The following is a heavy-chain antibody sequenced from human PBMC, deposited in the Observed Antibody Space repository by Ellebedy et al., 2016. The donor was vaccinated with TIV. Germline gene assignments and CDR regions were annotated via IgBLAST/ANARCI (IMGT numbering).Heavy chain of an antibody. CDR2: IYYSGST. V-gene: IGHV4-59*01. CDR1: GGSISSYY. J-gene: IGHJ4*02. CDR3: AKDRSKFDY. Sequence: MPSETLSLTCTVSGGSISSYYWTWIRQPPGKGLGWIGYIYYSGSTNYNPSLKRRVTISVETSKNQFSLKLSSVTAADTALYYCAKDRSKFDYWGQGSLVTVSS.